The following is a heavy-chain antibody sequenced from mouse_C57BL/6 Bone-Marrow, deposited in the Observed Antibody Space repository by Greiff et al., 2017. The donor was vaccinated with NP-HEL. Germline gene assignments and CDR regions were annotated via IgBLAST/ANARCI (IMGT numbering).Heavy chain of an antibody. CDR3: ARIGTTVVGAY. CDR2: IYPRSGNT. D-gene: IGHD1-1*01. Sequence: QVQLQQSGAELARPGASVKLSCKASGYTFTSYGISWVKQSTGQGLEWIGEIYPRSGNTYYNEKFKGKATLTADKSSSTAYMELRSLTSEDSAVYFCARIGTTVVGAYWGQGTLVTVSA. V-gene: IGHV1-81*01. J-gene: IGHJ3*01. CDR1: GYTFTSYG.